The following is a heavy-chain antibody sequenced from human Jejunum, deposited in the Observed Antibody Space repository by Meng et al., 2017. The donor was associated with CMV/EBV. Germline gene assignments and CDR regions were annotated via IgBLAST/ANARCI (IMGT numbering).Heavy chain of an antibody. Sequence: QLTLQHPGPSLTNPTQTLTLTSSFSCFSLTTNGVGLGWIRRPPGKALEWLALIYWDDDIPYSPSLKNRLTIIKDTSKNRVVLIMTDMDPVDTATYYCAYRRGGGSGWNWFGPWGQGTLVTVSS. D-gene: IGHD6-19*01. J-gene: IGHJ5*02. CDR3: AYRRGGGSGWNWFGP. CDR1: CFSLTTNGVG. V-gene: IGHV2-5*02. CDR2: IYWDDDI.